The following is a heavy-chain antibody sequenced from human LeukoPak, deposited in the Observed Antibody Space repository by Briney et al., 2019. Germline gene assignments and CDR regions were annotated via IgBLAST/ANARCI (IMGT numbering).Heavy chain of an antibody. CDR2: IYYSGST. V-gene: IGHV4-59*01. Sequence: TSETLSLTCTVSGGSISSYYWSWIRQPPGKGLEWIGYIYYSGSTNYNPSLKSRVTISVDTSKNQYSLKLTYATAADTAVYYCARVDSHYWGQGTLVTVSS. CDR1: GGSISSYY. D-gene: IGHD3-22*01. J-gene: IGHJ4*02. CDR3: ARVDSHY.